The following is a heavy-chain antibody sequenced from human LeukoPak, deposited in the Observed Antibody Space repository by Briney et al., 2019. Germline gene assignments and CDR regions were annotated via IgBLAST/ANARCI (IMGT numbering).Heavy chain of an antibody. Sequence: GGSLRLCCAASGFTFSKYWMHWIRQAPGKGLVWVSRINSDGSSTTSADSVKGRFTISRDNAKNTLYLQMNSLRAEDTAVYYCAKGGATVIDYWGQGTLVTVSS. CDR3: AKGGATVIDY. V-gene: IGHV3-74*01. CDR2: INSDGSST. D-gene: IGHD4-17*01. CDR1: GFTFSKYW. J-gene: IGHJ4*02.